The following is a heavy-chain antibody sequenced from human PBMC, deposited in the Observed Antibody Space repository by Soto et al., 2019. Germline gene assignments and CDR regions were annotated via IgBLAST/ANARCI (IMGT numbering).Heavy chain of an antibody. CDR1: GGSFSGYY. Sequence: SETLSLTCAVYGGSFSGYYWSWIRQPPGKGLEWIGEINHSGSTNYNPSLKSRVSILVNTSKNQCSLKLSSVTAADTAVYYCSRVGMYSAYGSGSYYKEMYYFDYWGQGTLVTVSS. J-gene: IGHJ4*02. V-gene: IGHV4-34*01. CDR3: SRVGMYSAYGSGSYYKEMYYFDY. CDR2: INHSGST. D-gene: IGHD3-10*01.